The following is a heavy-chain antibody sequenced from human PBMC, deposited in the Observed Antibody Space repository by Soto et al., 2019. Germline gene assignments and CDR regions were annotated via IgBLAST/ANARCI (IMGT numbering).Heavy chain of an antibody. V-gene: IGHV3-23*01. J-gene: IGHJ6*02. Sequence: EVQLLESGGGLVQPGGSLRLSCAASGFTFSSYAMSWVRQAPGKGLEWVSAISGSGGSTYYADSVKGRFTISRDNSKNTLYLQMNSLRAEDTPVYYCAKGRYCSGGSCYGYYGMDVWGQGTTVTVSS. CDR1: GFTFSSYA. CDR3: AKGRYCSGGSCYGYYGMDV. D-gene: IGHD2-15*01. CDR2: ISGSGGST.